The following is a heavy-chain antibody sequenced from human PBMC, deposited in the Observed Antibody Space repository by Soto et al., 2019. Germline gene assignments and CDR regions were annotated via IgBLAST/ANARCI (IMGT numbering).Heavy chain of an antibody. CDR2: INPSGGST. CDR3: ARELEALGVVVVAAALAGIYGMDV. V-gene: IGHV1-46*01. Sequence: ASVKVSCKASGYTFTSYYMHWVRQAPGQGLEWMGIINPSGGSTSYAQKFQGRVTMARDTSTGTVYMELGSLRSEDTAVYYCARELEALGVVVVAAALAGIYGMDVWGQGTTVTVSS. D-gene: IGHD2-15*01. CDR1: GYTFTSYY. J-gene: IGHJ6*02.